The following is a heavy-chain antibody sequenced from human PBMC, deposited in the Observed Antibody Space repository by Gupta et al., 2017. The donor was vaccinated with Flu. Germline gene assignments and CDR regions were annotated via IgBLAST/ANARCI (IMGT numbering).Heavy chain of an antibody. V-gene: IGHV3-30*18. CDR1: GFPFSSYG. CDR2: ISLDGGNE. Sequence: QVQLVESGGGVVQSGRSLKLSCAASGFPFSSYGMHWVRQAPGKGLEWVADISLDGGNEYYADSVKGRFTISRDNSKNTLYLQMNSLRDEDTAVYYCAKDPGGYSYGYFDYWGQGTLVTVSS. D-gene: IGHD5-18*01. J-gene: IGHJ4*02. CDR3: AKDPGGYSYGYFDY.